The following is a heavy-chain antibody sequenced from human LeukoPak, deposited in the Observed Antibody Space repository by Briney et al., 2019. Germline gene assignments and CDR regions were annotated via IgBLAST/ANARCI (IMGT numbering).Heavy chain of an antibody. CDR1: GFTFSSYE. D-gene: IGHD3-22*01. CDR2: ISSSGSTI. CDR3: ARGAYYDSSGYEY. V-gene: IGHV3-48*03. J-gene: IGHJ4*02. Sequence: GGSLRLSCAASGFTFSSYEMNWVRQAPGEGLEWVSYISSSGSTIYYADSVKGRFTIPRDNAKNSLYLQMNSLRAEDTAVYYCARGAYYDSSGYEYWGQGTLVTVSS.